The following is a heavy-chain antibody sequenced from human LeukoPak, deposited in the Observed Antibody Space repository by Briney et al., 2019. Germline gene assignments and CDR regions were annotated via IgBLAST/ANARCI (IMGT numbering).Heavy chain of an antibody. J-gene: IGHJ4*02. Sequence: ASVKVSCKASGYTFTSYAISWVRQAPGQGLEWMGGIIPIFGTANYAQKFQGRVTITADKSTSTAYMELSSLRSEDTAVYYCATEGYYGSGSYYNVYWGQGTLVTVSS. D-gene: IGHD3-10*01. CDR2: IIPIFGTA. V-gene: IGHV1-69*06. CDR1: GYTFTSYA. CDR3: ATEGYYGSGSYYNVY.